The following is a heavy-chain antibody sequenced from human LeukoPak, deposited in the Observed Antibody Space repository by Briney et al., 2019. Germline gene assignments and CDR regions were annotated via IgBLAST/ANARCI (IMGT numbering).Heavy chain of an antibody. D-gene: IGHD3-9*01. CDR3: ARGEIRYFHCLSFDY. CDR2: INPNSGGT. V-gene: IGHV1-2*04. CDR1: GYTFTGYY. J-gene: IGHJ4*02. Sequence: ASVRVSCTASGYTFTGYYMHWVRQAPGQGLEWMGWINPNSGGTNYAQKFQGWVTMTRDTSISPAYMALSTLRSDDSAFYYFARGEIRYFHCLSFDYWGQGTLVTVSS.